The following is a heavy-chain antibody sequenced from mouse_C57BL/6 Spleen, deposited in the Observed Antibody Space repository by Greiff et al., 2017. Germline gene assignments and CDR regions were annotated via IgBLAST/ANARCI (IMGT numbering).Heavy chain of an antibody. J-gene: IGHJ4*01. CDR2: IRSKSNNYAT. V-gene: IGHV10-1*01. D-gene: IGHD1-1*01. CDR1: GFSFNTYA. Sequence: EVQVVESGGGLVQPKGSLKLSCAASGFSFNTYAMNWVRQAPGKGLEWVARIRSKSNNYATYYADSVKDRFTISRDDSESMLYLQMNNLKTEDTAMYDGVILGYYYGSSYDYAMDYWGQGTSVTVSS. CDR3: VILGYYYGSSYDYAMDY.